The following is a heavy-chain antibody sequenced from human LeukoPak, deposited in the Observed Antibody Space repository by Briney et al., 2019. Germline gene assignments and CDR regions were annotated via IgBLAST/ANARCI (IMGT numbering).Heavy chain of an antibody. J-gene: IGHJ4*02. CDR3: AREGRGSNRSWYYDY. Sequence: GASLRLSCAASGITVSSNYMSWVRQAPGKGLEWVSVIYSGGSTYYADSVKGRFTISRDNSKNTLYLQMNSLRAEDTAVYYCAREGRGSNRSWYYDYWGQGTLVTVSS. V-gene: IGHV3-66*02. D-gene: IGHD6-13*01. CDR1: GITVSSNY. CDR2: IYSGGST.